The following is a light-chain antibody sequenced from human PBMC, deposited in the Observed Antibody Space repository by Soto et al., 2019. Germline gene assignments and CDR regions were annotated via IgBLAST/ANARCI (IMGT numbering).Light chain of an antibody. V-gene: IGKV1-9*01. CDR3: LQFNTYSGT. Sequence: IQLTPSPSSLSASVGDRVTITCPASLGINRFLAWYQQKPGRAPKLLIYAASTLQSGVPSRFAGSGSGTEFTLTINSLQPDDFATYYCLQFNTYSGTFGQGTKVDI. J-gene: IGKJ1*01. CDR1: LGINRF. CDR2: AAS.